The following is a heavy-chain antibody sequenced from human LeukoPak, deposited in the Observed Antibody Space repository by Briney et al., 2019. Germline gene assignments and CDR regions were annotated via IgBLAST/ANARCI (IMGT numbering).Heavy chain of an antibody. Sequence: HPGGSLRLSCAASRFTFSSYAMHWVRQAPGKGLEWVALISLDGSNKYYADSVKGRFTISRDNSKNTLYLQMNSLRAEDTAVYYCARSLDSPGYYSPSDYWGQGTLVTVSS. D-gene: IGHD3-22*01. J-gene: IGHJ4*02. CDR3: ARSLDSPGYYSPSDY. CDR1: RFTFSSYA. V-gene: IGHV3-30-3*01. CDR2: ISLDGSNK.